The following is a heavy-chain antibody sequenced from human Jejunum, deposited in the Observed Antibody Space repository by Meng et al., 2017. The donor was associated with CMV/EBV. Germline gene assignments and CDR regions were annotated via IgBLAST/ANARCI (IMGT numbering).Heavy chain of an antibody. Sequence: LSCAASGFTFSDYYMTWIRQTPGKGLEWLSYISGTGNIMFYADSVKGRFTIYRDNAKTSVYLQMNSLGAEDTAVYYCTRDSPVRFDFWGQGTLVTVSS. CDR2: ISGTGNIM. CDR1: GFTFSDYY. D-gene: IGHD4-17*01. V-gene: IGHV3-11*01. CDR3: TRDSPVRFDF. J-gene: IGHJ4*02.